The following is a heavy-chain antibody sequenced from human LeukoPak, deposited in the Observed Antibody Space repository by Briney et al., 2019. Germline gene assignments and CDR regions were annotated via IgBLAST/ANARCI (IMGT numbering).Heavy chain of an antibody. Sequence: GESLKISCKGSGYSFTSYWISWVRQTPGKGLEWMGRIDPSDSYTNYSPSFQGHVTISADKSISTAYLQWSSLKASDTAMYYCARHEGPMVRGVIITWDYWGQGTLVTVSS. CDR1: GYSFTSYW. V-gene: IGHV5-10-1*01. CDR2: IDPSDSYT. CDR3: ARHEGPMVRGVIITWDY. D-gene: IGHD3-10*01. J-gene: IGHJ4*02.